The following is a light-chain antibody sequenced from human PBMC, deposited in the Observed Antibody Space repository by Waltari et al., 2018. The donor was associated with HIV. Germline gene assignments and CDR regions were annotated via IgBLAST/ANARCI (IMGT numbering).Light chain of an antibody. V-gene: IGKV4-1*01. J-gene: IGKJ2*01. CDR2: WVS. Sequence: DILITPSPDPLAVSLGWRATPTCQTTPSVFYSSNNKNYLAWYQQKPGQPPKLLIYWVSTRASGVPDRFSGSGSGTDFTLTISSLQAEDVAVYYCQQYYFPPRTFGQGTKVEIK. CDR1: PSVFYSSNNKNY. CDR3: QQYYFPPRT.